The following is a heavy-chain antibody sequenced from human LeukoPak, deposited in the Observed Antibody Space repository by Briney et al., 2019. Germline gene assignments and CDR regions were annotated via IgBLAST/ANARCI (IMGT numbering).Heavy chain of an antibody. CDR2: IKSKTDGGTT. J-gene: IGHJ6*02. D-gene: IGHD6-19*01. CDR3: TTDKQWLVLYYYGMDV. V-gene: IGHV3-15*01. CDR1: GFTFSNAW. Sequence: TPGRSLRLSCAASGFTFSNAWMSWVRQAPGKGLEWVGRIKSKTDGGTTDYAAPVKGRLTISRDDSKKTLYLKMNSLKTEDRAVYYCTTDKQWLVLYYYGMDVWGQGTTVTVSS.